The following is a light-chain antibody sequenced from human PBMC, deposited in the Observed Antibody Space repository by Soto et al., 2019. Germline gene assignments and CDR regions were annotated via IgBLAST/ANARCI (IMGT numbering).Light chain of an antibody. Sequence: QSALTQPASLSESPGQSITISCTGTSSDVGGYNYVSWYQHHPGKAPKLMIYDVSNRPSGVSNRFSGSKSGNTASLIISGLQAEDEADYYCSSYTSNSTLSTYVFGTGTKVTVL. CDR1: SSDVGGYNY. J-gene: IGLJ1*01. CDR3: SSYTSNSTLSTYV. V-gene: IGLV2-14*03. CDR2: DVS.